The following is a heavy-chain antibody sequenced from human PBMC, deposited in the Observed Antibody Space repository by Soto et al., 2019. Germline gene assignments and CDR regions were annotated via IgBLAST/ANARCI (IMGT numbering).Heavy chain of an antibody. CDR2: ISAYNGNT. D-gene: IGHD2-2*01. CDR1: GYTFTSYG. J-gene: IGHJ4*02. CDR3: ARAEDLGYCSSTSCPGLGPFDY. Sequence: QVQLVQSGAEVKKPGASVKVSCKASGYTFTSYGISWVRQAPGQGLEWMGWISAYNGNTNYAQKLQGRVTMTTDTSTSTAYMELRSLRSDESAVYYCARAEDLGYCSSTSCPGLGPFDYWGQGTLVTVSS. V-gene: IGHV1-18*01.